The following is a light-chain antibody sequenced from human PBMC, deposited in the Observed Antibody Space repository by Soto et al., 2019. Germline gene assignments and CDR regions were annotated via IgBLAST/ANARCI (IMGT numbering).Light chain of an antibody. CDR3: QQYGTFPFS. Sequence: EIVLTQSPGTLSLSPGESATLSCRANQVVSSSYLAWYQQTPGQAPRLLIYHASDRATGVPDRFSGSGSGTDFALTITRLEPEDFALFYCQQYGTFPFSFGQGTKLEIK. CDR2: HAS. V-gene: IGKV3-20*01. J-gene: IGKJ2*01. CDR1: QVVSSSY.